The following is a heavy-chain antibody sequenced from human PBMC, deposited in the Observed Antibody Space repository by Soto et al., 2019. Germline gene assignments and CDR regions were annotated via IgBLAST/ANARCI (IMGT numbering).Heavy chain of an antibody. V-gene: IGHV4-31*03. CDR3: ARFSPPGDYYMDV. CDR2: IHYSGRT. Sequence: QVQLQESGPGLVKPSQTLSLTCTVSGGPINSGGYYWTWIRQPPGKGLEWIGYIHYSGRTFYNPYVEFRVMISVDTSKNQLSLKLRSVTAANTAAYYCARFSPPGDYYMDVWGKLTSVTVAS. J-gene: IGHJ6*03. CDR1: GGPINSGGYY.